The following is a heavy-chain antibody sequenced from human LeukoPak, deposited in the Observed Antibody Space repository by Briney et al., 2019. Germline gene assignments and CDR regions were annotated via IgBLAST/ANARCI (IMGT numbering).Heavy chain of an antibody. CDR2: ISGSGGNT. CDR3: AKAAYPLVSANYFDY. V-gene: IGHV3-23*01. D-gene: IGHD6-13*01. CDR1: GFTFGEYG. Sequence: PGRSLRLSCRASGFTFGEYGMSWVRQAPGKGLEWVAGISGSGGNTFYADSVTGRFTISRDSSDKTLYLAMNTLRAEDTATYYCAKAAYPLVSANYFDYWGQGILVTVSS. J-gene: IGHJ4*02.